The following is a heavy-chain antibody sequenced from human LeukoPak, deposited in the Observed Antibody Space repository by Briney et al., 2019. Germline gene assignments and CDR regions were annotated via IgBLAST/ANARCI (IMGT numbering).Heavy chain of an antibody. CDR3: ATSALYSGSYSDY. Sequence: PSETLSFTCTVSGGSISSYYWSWIRQPAGKGLEWIGRIYTSGSTNYNPSLKSRVTMSVDTSKNQFSLKLSFVTAADTAVYYCATSALYSGSYSDYWGQGTLVTVSS. CDR2: IYTSGST. D-gene: IGHD1-26*01. J-gene: IGHJ4*02. CDR1: GGSISSYY. V-gene: IGHV4-4*07.